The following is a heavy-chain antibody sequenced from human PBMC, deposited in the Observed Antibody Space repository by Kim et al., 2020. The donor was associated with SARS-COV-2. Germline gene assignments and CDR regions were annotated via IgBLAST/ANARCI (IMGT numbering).Heavy chain of an antibody. J-gene: IGHJ4*02. CDR1: GFTFSSYS. CDR3: ARVLTSGWSYFDY. D-gene: IGHD6-19*01. CDR2: ISSSGSYI. V-gene: IGHV3-21*01. Sequence: GGSLRLSCAASGFTFSSYSMNWVRQDPGKGLEWISSISSSGSYIYYADSMKGRFTISRDNARASLYLQMNSLRAEDTAVYYCARVLTSGWSYFDYWGQGT.